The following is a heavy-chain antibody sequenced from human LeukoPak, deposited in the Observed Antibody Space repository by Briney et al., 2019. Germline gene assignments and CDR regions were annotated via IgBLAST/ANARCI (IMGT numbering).Heavy chain of an antibody. J-gene: IGHJ5*02. CDR1: GGAFGNSA. V-gene: IGHV1-69*13. CDR2: IIPLFRTT. D-gene: IGHD5-24*01. CDR3: ARVPQYDGFNYDDA. Sequence: SVKVSCKASGGAFGNSAFTWVRQAPGQGLEWMGGIIPLFRTTNYAPRFQGRVTITAVESTSTVYMELTSLTSEDTAVYYCARVPQYDGFNYDDAWGQGTPVTVSS.